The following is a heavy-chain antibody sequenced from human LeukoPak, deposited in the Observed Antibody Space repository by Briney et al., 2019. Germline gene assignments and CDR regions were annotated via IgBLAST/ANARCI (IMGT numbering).Heavy chain of an antibody. J-gene: IGHJ4*02. Sequence: PSETLSLTCTVSGGSISSGSYYWSWIRQPAGKGLGWIGRIYTSGSTNYNPSLKSRVTISVDASKNQFSLKLSSVTAADTAVYYCARGDYDFWSGYLDYWGQGTLVTVSS. CDR2: IYTSGST. D-gene: IGHD3-3*01. CDR3: ARGDYDFWSGYLDY. CDR1: GGSISSGSYY. V-gene: IGHV4-61*02.